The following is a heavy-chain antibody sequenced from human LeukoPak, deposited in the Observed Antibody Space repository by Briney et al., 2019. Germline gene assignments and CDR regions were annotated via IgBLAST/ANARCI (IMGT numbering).Heavy chain of an antibody. CDR1: GGSISSGGYY. D-gene: IGHD3-3*01. CDR3: ATRLYDFWSGYLGY. CDR2: IYHSGST. Sequence: SQTLSLPCTVSGGSISSGGYYWSWIRQPPGKGLEWIGYIYHSGSTYYNPSLKSRVTISVDRSKNQFSLKLSSVTAADTAVYYCATRLYDFWSGYLGYWGQGTLVTVSS. V-gene: IGHV4-30-2*01. J-gene: IGHJ4*02.